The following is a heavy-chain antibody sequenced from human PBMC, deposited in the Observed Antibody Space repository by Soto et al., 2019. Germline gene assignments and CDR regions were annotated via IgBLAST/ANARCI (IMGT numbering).Heavy chain of an antibody. CDR3: ASAHISSSWSLGIYGMDV. D-gene: IGHD6-13*01. Sequence: ASVKVSCKVSGYTLPELSMHWVRQAPGKGLEWMGGFDPEDGETIYAQKFQGRVTMTADTSTNTAYMELSSLRAEDTAVYYCASAHISSSWSLGIYGMDVWGQGTTVTVSS. CDR1: GYTLPELS. J-gene: IGHJ6*02. CDR2: FDPEDGET. V-gene: IGHV1-24*01.